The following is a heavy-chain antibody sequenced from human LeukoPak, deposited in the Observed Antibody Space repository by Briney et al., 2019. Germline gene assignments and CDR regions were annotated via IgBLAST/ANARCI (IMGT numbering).Heavy chain of an antibody. Sequence: GGSLRLSCAASGFIFSTYWLTWVRQAPGKGLEWVGRTRNKANSYTTEYAASVKGRFTISRDDSKNSLYLQMNSLKTEDTAVYYCARVGFDYWGQGTLVTVSS. D-gene: IGHD1-26*01. CDR1: GFIFSTYW. J-gene: IGHJ4*02. CDR2: TRNKANSYTT. V-gene: IGHV3-72*01. CDR3: ARVGFDY.